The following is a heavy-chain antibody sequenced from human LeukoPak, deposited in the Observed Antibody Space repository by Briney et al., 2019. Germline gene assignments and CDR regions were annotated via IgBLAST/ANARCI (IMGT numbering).Heavy chain of an antibody. CDR1: GGSFSGYY. J-gene: IGHJ4*02. V-gene: IGHV4-59*10. D-gene: IGHD1-26*01. CDR3: ARGSLCDY. CDR2: IYTSGST. Sequence: PSETLSLTCAVYGGSFSGYYWNWIRQPAGKGLEWIGRIYTSGSTNYNPSLKSRVTISLDTSKNQFSLKVSSVTAADTAVYYCARGSLCDYWGQGTLVTVSS.